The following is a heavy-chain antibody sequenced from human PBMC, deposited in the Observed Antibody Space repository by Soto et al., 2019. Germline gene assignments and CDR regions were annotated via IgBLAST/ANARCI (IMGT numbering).Heavy chain of an antibody. D-gene: IGHD4-4*01. J-gene: IGHJ3*02. CDR2: ISNSSAYI. CDR3: AGNDYSEHVGAFDI. V-gene: IGHV3-21*01. Sequence: DVQLVESGGGLVKPGGSLRLSCTASGFTFSDYSMNWVRQAPGKGLEWVSFISNSSAYIYYADSLKGRFPISRDNAKNTLYLQIHTLRAEETDVYYCAGNDYSEHVGAFDIWGQGTMVTVSS. CDR1: GFTFSDYS.